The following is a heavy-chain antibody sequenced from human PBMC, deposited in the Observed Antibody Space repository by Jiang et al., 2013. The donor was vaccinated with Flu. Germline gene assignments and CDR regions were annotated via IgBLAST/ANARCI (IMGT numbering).Heavy chain of an antibody. J-gene: IGHJ6*02. CDR1: TVSDTY. D-gene: IGHD3-3*02. Sequence: TVSDTYMSWVRQAPGKGLEWLSITYSGGNTYYADSVKGRFTISRDNSKNTLYLQMNSLRGDDTAVYYCARVQRLIIFGVVINHSMDVWGQGTTVTVSS. CDR3: ARVQRLIIFGVVINHSMDV. CDR2: TYSGGNT. V-gene: IGHV3-66*02.